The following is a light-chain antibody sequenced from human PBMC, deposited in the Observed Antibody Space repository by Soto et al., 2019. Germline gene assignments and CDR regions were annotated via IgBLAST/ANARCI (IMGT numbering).Light chain of an antibody. V-gene: IGKV2-28*01. Sequence: VXTQXPLSLPVTXGEPASISXXSSQXLXXXXXXXYLDWYLQKPGQSPQLLIYLGSNRASGVPDXXSGXXXGXXXTLKISRVEAEDVGVYYCMQALQTPGTFGPGTKVDXK. CDR1: QXLXXXXXXXY. CDR3: MQALQTPGT. J-gene: IGKJ3*01. CDR2: LGS.